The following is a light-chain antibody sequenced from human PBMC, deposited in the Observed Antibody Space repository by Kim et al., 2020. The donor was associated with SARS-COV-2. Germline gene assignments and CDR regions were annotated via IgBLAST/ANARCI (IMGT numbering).Light chain of an antibody. V-gene: IGKV1D-13*01. J-gene: IGKJ4*01. CDR1: QGISSA. Sequence: AIQLTQSPSSLSASVGDRVTITCRASQGISSALAWYQQKPGKAPMLLIYDASSLESEVPSRFSGSASGTDFTLTISSLQPEDFATYYCQQFNHYPLAFGGGTKVDIK. CDR2: DAS. CDR3: QQFNHYPLA.